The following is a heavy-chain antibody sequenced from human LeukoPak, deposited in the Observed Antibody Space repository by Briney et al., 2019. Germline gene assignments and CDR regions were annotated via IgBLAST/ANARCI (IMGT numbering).Heavy chain of an antibody. Sequence: SETLSLTCTVSGGSISSYYWSWIRQPPGKGLEWIGYIYYSGSTNYNPSLKSRVTISVDTSKNQFSLKLSSVTAADTAVYYCARRSRYGGNPTYYFDYWGQGTLVAVSS. CDR3: ARRSRYGGNPTYYFDY. D-gene: IGHD4-23*01. J-gene: IGHJ4*02. V-gene: IGHV4-59*12. CDR2: IYYSGST. CDR1: GGSISSYY.